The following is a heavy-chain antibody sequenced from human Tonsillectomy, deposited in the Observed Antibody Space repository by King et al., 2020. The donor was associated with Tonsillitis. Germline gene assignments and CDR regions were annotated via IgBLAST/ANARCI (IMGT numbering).Heavy chain of an antibody. CDR1: GFTFSSYG. CDR3: AKAGGAGTVDY. Sequence: VQLVESGGGVVQPGGSLRLSCAASGFTFSSYGMHWVRQAPGKGLEWVSFIRSDGSNKYYADSVKGRFTISRDNSKNTLYLQMNSLRAEDTAVYYCAKAGGAGTVDYWGQGTLVTVSS. D-gene: IGHD1-7*01. V-gene: IGHV3-30*02. J-gene: IGHJ4*02. CDR2: IRSDGSNK.